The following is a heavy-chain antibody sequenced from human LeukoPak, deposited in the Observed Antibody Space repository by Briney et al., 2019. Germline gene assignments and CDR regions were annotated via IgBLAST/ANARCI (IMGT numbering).Heavy chain of an antibody. D-gene: IGHD2-2*02. CDR1: GSSISSYY. V-gene: IGHV4-59*01. CDR3: AREVVVPAAITYYYYYYMDV. J-gene: IGHJ6*03. CDR2: IYYSGST. Sequence: SETLSLTCTVSGSSISSYYWSWIRQPPGKGLEWIGYIYYSGSTNYNPSLKSRVTISVDTSKNQFSLKLSSVTAADTAVYYCAREVVVPAAITYYYYYYMDVWGKGTTVTVSS.